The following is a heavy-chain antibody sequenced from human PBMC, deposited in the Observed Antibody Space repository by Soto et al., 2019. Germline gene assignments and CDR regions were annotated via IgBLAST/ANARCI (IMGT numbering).Heavy chain of an antibody. Sequence: SVKVSCKASGGTFSWSSIDWLRQAPGQGPEWMGGIIPMSGRPNYAQRFQGRVTFTADKSTNTVYMEVNSLTNEDTAVYYCAKRGRESANWFDTWGQGTLVTVSS. J-gene: IGHJ5*02. CDR3: AKRGRESANWFDT. CDR2: IIPMSGRP. CDR1: GGTFSWSS. V-gene: IGHV1-69*06.